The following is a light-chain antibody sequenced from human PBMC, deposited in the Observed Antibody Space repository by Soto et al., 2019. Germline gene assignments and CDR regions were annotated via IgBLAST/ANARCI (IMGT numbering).Light chain of an antibody. CDR2: EVT. J-gene: IGLJ3*02. CDR1: SSDIGGYKY. CDR3: SSYTSTITLV. V-gene: IGLV2-14*01. Sequence: QSALTQPASMSGSPGQSITISCSGTSSDIGGYKYVSWYQQLPGKAPKLMIYEVTNRPSGVSNRFSGSKSGNTASLTISGLQAEDEAHYYCSSYTSTITLVFGGGTKVTVL.